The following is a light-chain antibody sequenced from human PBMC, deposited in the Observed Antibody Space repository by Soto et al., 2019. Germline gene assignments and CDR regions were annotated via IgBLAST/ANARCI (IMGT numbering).Light chain of an antibody. J-gene: IGLJ1*01. CDR1: SSTIGGNY. CDR2: RNN. Sequence: QSVLTQPPSASGTPGQRVTISCSGSSSTIGGNYVYWYQQFPGTAPKLLIYRNNQRPSGVPDRFSGSKSGNMASLTISGLQAEDEGDYYCCSYAGSYNIYLFGTGTKVTVL. V-gene: IGLV1-47*01. CDR3: CSYAGSYNIYL.